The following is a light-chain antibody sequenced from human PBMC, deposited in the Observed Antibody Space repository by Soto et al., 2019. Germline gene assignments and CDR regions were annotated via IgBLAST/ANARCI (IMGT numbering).Light chain of an antibody. V-gene: IGKV3-11*01. CDR2: DAA. CDR1: QHVWSY. J-gene: IGKJ1*01. Sequence: EIVLTQSPATLSLSPGEGATLSCRASQHVWSYVSWYQQKPGQAPRLLIYDAARRATGIPARFSGSGSGTDFSLSISSLEPEDFAVYFCLQRARWLWTFGQGTKVDIK. CDR3: LQRARWLWT.